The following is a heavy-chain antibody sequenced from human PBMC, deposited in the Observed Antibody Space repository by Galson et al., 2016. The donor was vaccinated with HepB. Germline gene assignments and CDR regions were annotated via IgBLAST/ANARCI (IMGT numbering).Heavy chain of an antibody. CDR2: ISGHGGSK. D-gene: IGHD4-17*01. V-gene: IGHV3-23*01. J-gene: IGHJ4*02. CDR3: PRHATTVTYYFDY. CDR1: GFTFSNYD. Sequence: SLRLSCAASGFTFSNYDMSWVRQAPGKGLEWVSAISGHGGSKYDTDSVKGRFTISRDNSRNTLYLQMSSLRVEDTAVYYCPRHATTVTYYFDYWGQGALVTVSS.